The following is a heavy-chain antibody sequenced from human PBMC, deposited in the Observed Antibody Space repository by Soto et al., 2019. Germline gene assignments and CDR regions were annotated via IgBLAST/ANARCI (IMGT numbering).Heavy chain of an antibody. Sequence: EGQLLEYGGVLVRPGGSLRLSCAASVFRFSNYAMNWVRQAPGQGLEWVSVSSGSGGSASYADSVQVLFTISRDNSNNILYLQMNRLGVDDTAINSCVREASGCFSRGSFNYWGRGTMVTV. J-gene: IGHJ3*01. CDR1: VFRFSNYA. V-gene: IGHV3-23*01. CDR2: SSGSGGSA. D-gene: IGHD6-19*01. CDR3: VREASGCFSRGSFNY.